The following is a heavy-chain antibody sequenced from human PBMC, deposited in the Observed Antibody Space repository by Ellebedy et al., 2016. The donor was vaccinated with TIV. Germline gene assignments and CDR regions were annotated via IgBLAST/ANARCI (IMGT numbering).Heavy chain of an antibody. CDR1: GFTFSSYS. Sequence: PGGSLRLSCAASGFTFSSYSMNWVRQAPGNGLEWVSYISSSSSSIYYADSVKGRFTISRDNAKNSLYLQMNSLRDEDTAVYYCARGIIDAIDYFQHWGQGTLVTVSS. CDR2: ISSSSSSI. CDR3: ARGIIDAIDYFQH. D-gene: IGHD2-8*01. V-gene: IGHV3-48*02. J-gene: IGHJ1*01.